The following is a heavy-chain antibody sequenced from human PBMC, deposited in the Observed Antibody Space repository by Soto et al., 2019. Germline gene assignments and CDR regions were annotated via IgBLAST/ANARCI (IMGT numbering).Heavy chain of an antibody. CDR2: IKQDGSEK. D-gene: IGHD2-2*01. CDR1: GFTFSRDW. V-gene: IGHV3-7*01. Sequence: EVQLVESGGGLVQPGGSLRLSCAASGFTFSRDWMSWVRQAPGKGLAWVANIKQDGSEKDYVDAVKGRFTISRDNAKNSLYLQMNGLRAEETSVYYCARQTSWFGGAKYYYHGMDVWGQGPTVTVSS. J-gene: IGHJ6*02. CDR3: ARQTSWFGGAKYYYHGMDV.